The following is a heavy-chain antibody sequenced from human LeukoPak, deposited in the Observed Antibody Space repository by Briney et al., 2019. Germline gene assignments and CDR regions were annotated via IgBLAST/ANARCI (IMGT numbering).Heavy chain of an antibody. Sequence: GGSLRLSCAASGFVLPGYAMHWVRQAPGKGLEWVAALSHDAKNQFYADSVKGRFTISRDDSKNSLYLQMNSLRAEDTAVYYCAAQYYFDYWGQGTLVTVSS. J-gene: IGHJ4*02. D-gene: IGHD4-11*01. CDR1: GFVLPGYA. V-gene: IGHV3-30*04. CDR3: AAQYYFDY. CDR2: LSHDAKNQ.